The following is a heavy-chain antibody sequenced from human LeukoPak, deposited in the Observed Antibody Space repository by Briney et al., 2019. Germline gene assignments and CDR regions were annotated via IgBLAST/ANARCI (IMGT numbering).Heavy chain of an antibody. V-gene: IGHV3-30*02. Sequence: GGSLRLSCAASGFTFSSYGMHWVRQAPGKGLEWVAFIRYDGSNKYYADSVKGRFTISRDNSKNTLYLQMNSLRAEDTAVYYCAKDRIAVAGYFDYWGQGTLVTVSS. CDR1: GFTFSSYG. CDR2: IRYDGSNK. CDR3: AKDRIAVAGYFDY. J-gene: IGHJ4*02. D-gene: IGHD6-19*01.